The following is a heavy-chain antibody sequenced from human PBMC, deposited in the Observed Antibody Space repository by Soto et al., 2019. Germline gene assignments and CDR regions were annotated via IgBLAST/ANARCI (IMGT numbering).Heavy chain of an antibody. CDR2: IYYSGST. CDR3: ARAKSYDFLSAYPRPYFGYYYMDV. CDR1: GGSISSSSYY. V-gene: IGHV4-61*05. D-gene: IGHD3-3*01. Sequence: PSETLSLTCTVSGGSISSSSYYWGWIRQPPGKGLEWIGYIYYSGSTNYNPALKSRVTKSLDTSKNQISLKLSSVTAADSAVYYCARAKSYDFLSAYPRPYFGYYYMDVWGKGTTVTVSS. J-gene: IGHJ6*03.